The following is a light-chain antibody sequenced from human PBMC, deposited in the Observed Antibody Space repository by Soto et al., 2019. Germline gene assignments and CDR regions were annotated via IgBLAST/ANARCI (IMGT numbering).Light chain of an antibody. Sequence: EIVLPKSPATLSLSPGESATLSGRASQSVSSYLAWYQQKPGQAPRLLIYDASNRATGIPARFSGSGSGTDFTLTISSLEPEDFAVYYCQQRSNWITVGQGTRLEIK. CDR1: QSVSSY. CDR3: QQRSNWIT. V-gene: IGKV3-11*01. CDR2: DAS. J-gene: IGKJ5*01.